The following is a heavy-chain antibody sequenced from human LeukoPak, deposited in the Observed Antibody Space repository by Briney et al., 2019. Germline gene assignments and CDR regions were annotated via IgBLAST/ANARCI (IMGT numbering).Heavy chain of an antibody. Sequence: PGGSLRLSCAASGFTFSDYYMSWIRQAPGKGLEAVSYISGTGSTIYYADSVKGRFTISRDNAKNSLYLQMNSLRAEDTAVYYCTREQDREASATVVGDYWGQGTLVTVSS. D-gene: IGHD4-23*01. CDR3: TREQDREASATVVGDY. V-gene: IGHV3-11*04. J-gene: IGHJ4*02. CDR2: ISGTGSTI. CDR1: GFTFSDYY.